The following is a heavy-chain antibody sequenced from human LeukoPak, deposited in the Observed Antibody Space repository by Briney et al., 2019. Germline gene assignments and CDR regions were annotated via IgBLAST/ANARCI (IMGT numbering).Heavy chain of an antibody. CDR3: AREEVSFDM. D-gene: IGHD1-14*01. J-gene: IGHJ3*02. CDR2: INPNSGGT. V-gene: IGHV1-2*02. Sequence: GASVKVSCKASVYTFTDYYMDWVRQAPGQGLEWMGWINPNSGGTKYAQKFQGRVTMTRDTSISTAYMELSRLRSDDTAVYYCAREEVSFDMWGQGTMVTVSS. CDR1: VYTFTDYY.